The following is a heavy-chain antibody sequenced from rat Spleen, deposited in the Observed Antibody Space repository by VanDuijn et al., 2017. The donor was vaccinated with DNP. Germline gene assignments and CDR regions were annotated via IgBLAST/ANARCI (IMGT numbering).Heavy chain of an antibody. V-gene: IGHV2-41*01. Sequence: QVQLRESGPGLVQPSQTLSLACTVSGFSLTNHHVHWVRQPPGKGLEWMGVIWNNGGTRYNSALKSRLSFSKATSKSQVFLKLNRLQTEDTATYYCARDLIIRDTTSAMDAWGQGTSVTVSS. CDR2: IWNNGGT. CDR3: ARDLIIRDTTSAMDA. CDR1: GFSLTNHH. J-gene: IGHJ4*01. D-gene: IGHD4-3*01.